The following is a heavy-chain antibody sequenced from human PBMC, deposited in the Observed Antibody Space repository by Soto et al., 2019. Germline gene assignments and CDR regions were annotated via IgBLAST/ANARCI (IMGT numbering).Heavy chain of an antibody. J-gene: IGHJ4*02. D-gene: IGHD7-27*01. CDR1: GYTFTSYA. V-gene: IGHV1-3*05. CDR2: INAGNGNT. CDR3: ARIHWGAGAGAMYFEY. Sequence: QVQLVQSGAEEKKPGASVKVSCKASGYTFTSYAMHWVRQAPGQRLEWMGWINAGNGNTKYSQKFQGRVTITRDTSASTAYMELSSLRSEDTAVYYCARIHWGAGAGAMYFEYWGQGTLVTVSS.